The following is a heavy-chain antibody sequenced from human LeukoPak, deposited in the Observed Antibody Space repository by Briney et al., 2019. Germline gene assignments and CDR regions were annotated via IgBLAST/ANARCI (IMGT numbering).Heavy chain of an antibody. Sequence: PGGSLRLSCAASGFTFSSYAMSWVRQAPGKGLEWVSAISGSGGSTYYADSVKGRFTISRDNSKNTLYLQMNSLRAEDTAVYYCASVLRYFDWLLPIDYWGQGTLVTVSS. J-gene: IGHJ4*02. CDR3: ASVLRYFDWLLPIDY. CDR1: GFTFSSYA. D-gene: IGHD3-9*01. V-gene: IGHV3-23*01. CDR2: ISGSGGST.